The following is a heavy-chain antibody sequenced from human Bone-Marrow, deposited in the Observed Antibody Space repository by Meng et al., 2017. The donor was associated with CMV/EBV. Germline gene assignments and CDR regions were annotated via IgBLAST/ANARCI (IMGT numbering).Heavy chain of an antibody. CDR3: AKDPNWGDGS. D-gene: IGHD2-21*02. V-gene: IGHV3-21*06. Sequence: LSCAASGFIFSNVDRNWFRQVPGRGLEWVSAISTPSSAGSYADSVRGRFTISRDNAQNSVFLQMNSLRTEDTAVYYCAKDPNWGDGSWGQGTLVTVSS. CDR1: GFIFSNVD. CDR2: ISTPSSAG. J-gene: IGHJ5*02.